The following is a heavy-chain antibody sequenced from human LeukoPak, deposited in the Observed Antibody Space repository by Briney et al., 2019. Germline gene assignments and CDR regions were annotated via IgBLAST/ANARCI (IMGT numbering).Heavy chain of an antibody. CDR1: GGSFSGYY. CDR3: ARIDYYDSSEHY. D-gene: IGHD3-22*01. V-gene: IGHV4-34*01. J-gene: IGHJ4*02. CDR2: INHSGST. Sequence: PSETLSLTCAVYGGSFSGYYWSWIRQPPGKGLEWIGEINHSGSTNYNPSLKSRVTISVDTSKNQFSLKLSSVTAADTAVYYCARIDYYDSSEHYWGQGTLVTVSS.